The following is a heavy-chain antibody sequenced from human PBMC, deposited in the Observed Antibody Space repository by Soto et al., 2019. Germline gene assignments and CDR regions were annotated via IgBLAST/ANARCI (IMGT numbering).Heavy chain of an antibody. CDR2: ISGSGDGT. D-gene: IGHD5-18*01. Sequence: PGGSLRLSCAASGFTFSSFALSWVRQAPEKGLEWVSAISGSGDGTDYADSVKGRFTISRDNSKNTLYLQMNGLRAEDTAVYYCAGPGYSSQDSWGQGTLVTVSS. V-gene: IGHV3-23*01. J-gene: IGHJ4*02. CDR3: AGPGYSSQDS. CDR1: GFTFSSFA.